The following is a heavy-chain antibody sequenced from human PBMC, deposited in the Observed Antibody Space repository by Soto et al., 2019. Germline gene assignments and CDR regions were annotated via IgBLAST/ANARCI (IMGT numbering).Heavy chain of an antibody. D-gene: IGHD3-10*01. CDR3: ASGITMVRGATGAYYYYGMDV. CDR2: IIPIFGTA. J-gene: IGHJ6*02. CDR1: GCTFSSYT. V-gene: IGHV1-69*13. Sequence: ASVKVSGKASGCTFSSYTISWVRQAPRQGLEWMGGIIPIFGTANYAQKFQGRVTITADESTSTAYMELSSLRSEDTAVYYCASGITMVRGATGAYYYYGMDVWGQGTTVTVSS.